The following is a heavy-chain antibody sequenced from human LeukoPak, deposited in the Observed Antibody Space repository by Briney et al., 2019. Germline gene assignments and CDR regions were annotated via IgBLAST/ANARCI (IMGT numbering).Heavy chain of an antibody. CDR2: INPNSGDT. J-gene: IGHJ5*02. Sequence: ASVKVSCKASGYTFTGYYVHWVRQAPGQGLEWMGRINPNSGDTNYAQKFQGRVTMTRDTSISTAYMELSRLRSDDTAVYYCARTGTTGTQNNWFDPWGQGTLVTVSS. CDR1: GYTFTGYY. V-gene: IGHV1-2*06. D-gene: IGHD1-1*01. CDR3: ARTGTTGTQNNWFDP.